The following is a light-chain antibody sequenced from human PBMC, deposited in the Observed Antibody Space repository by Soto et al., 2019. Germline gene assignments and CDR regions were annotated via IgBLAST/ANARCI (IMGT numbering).Light chain of an antibody. V-gene: IGKV3-15*01. Sequence: EIVMTQSPATLSVSPGERATLSFRASQSVSSNLAWYQQKPGQAPRHLIYGASTRAAGSPARFSGSGSGTEFTLTISILQSEDSAVYYCQQYSNWPPMFTFGQGSKLEIK. CDR1: QSVSSN. CDR3: QQYSNWPPMFT. J-gene: IGKJ2*01. CDR2: GAS.